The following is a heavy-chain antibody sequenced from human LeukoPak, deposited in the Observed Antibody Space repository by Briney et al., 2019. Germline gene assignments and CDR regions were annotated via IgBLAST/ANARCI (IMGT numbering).Heavy chain of an antibody. CDR2: ISGSGGST. CDR3: ARGQFRLSDFDSSAFDY. Sequence: GRSLRLSCAASGFTFSSYAMSWVRQAPGKGLECVSAISGSGGSTYYADSVKGRFTISRDNSKNTLYLQMISLRAEDTAVFYCARGQFRLSDFDSSAFDYWGQGTLVTVSS. J-gene: IGHJ4*02. V-gene: IGHV3-23*01. CDR1: GFTFSSYA. D-gene: IGHD3-22*01.